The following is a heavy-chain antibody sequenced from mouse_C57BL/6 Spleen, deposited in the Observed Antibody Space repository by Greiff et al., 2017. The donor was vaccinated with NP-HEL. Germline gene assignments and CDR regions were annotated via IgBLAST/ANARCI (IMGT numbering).Heavy chain of an antibody. V-gene: IGHV1-82*01. Sequence: QVQLQQSGPELVKPGASVKISCKASGYAFSSSWMNWVKQRPGKGLEWIGRIYPGDGDTNYNGKFKGKATLTADKSSSTAYMLLSSLTSEDSAVYFCARSSNYGYYFDYWGQGTTLTVSS. CDR1: GYAFSSSW. CDR3: ARSSNYGYYFDY. D-gene: IGHD2-5*01. CDR2: IYPGDGDT. J-gene: IGHJ2*01.